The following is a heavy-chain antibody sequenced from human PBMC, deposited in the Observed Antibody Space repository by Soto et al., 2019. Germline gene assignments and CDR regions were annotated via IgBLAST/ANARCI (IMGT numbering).Heavy chain of an antibody. J-gene: IGHJ3*02. CDR2: INAGSGNT. CDR3: ARDTETLGPRANDALDI. D-gene: IGHD3-3*02. V-gene: IGHV1-3*01. CDR1: GYTFSAYT. Sequence: GASVKVSCKATGYTFSAYTMNWVRQAPGQSLEWMGWINAGSGNTKYSQNFQGRVSITRDTSASTVYMELTGLTSEDTAVYYCARDTETLGPRANDALDIWGQGTMVT.